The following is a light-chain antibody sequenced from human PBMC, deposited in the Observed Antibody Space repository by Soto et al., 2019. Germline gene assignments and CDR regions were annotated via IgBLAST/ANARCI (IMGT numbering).Light chain of an antibody. CDR3: QQSYSTPWT. CDR1: QSVSGW. CDR2: AAF. V-gene: IGKV1-39*01. J-gene: IGKJ1*01. Sequence: DIQMTQSPSTLSASVGDTVTVTCRASQSVSGWLAWYQQKPGKAPKLLIYAAFTLQTGVPSRFSGSGSGTDFTLTISSLQPEDFATFYCQQSYSTPWTFGQGTKVDIK.